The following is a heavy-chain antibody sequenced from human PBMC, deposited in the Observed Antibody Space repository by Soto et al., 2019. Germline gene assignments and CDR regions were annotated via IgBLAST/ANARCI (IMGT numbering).Heavy chain of an antibody. CDR3: ARDHEHGSIWELAY. CDR2: IFPNGRDK. Sequence: QVQLVQSGGGVVQPGMSLRLSCAGSGFNCNTYFMHWVRQAPGKGLEWVAMIFPNGRDKEYADSVNGRFTLSRDNSNNRLYLPMDRLRPEDTAVYYCARDHEHGSIWELAYRGQGALVTVSS. V-gene: IGHV3-30*03. J-gene: IGHJ4*02. CDR1: GFNCNTYF. D-gene: IGHD1-26*01.